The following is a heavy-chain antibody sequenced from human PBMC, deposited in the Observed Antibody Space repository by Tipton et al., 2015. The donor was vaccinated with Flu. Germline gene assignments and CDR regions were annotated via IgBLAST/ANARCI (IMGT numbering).Heavy chain of an antibody. J-gene: IGHJ5*02. CDR1: GGSISSVSDY. Sequence: GLVKPSQTLSLSCTVSGGSISSVSDYWNWIRQPAGKALEWIGLIYTSGSTEYNPSLESRVTISIDRSKNQFSLRLNSVTAADTAVYYCARRDYSNYVSDPKNWFDPWGQGTLVTVSS. CDR2: IYTSGST. V-gene: IGHV4-61*02. D-gene: IGHD4-11*01. CDR3: ARRDYSNYVSDPKNWFDP.